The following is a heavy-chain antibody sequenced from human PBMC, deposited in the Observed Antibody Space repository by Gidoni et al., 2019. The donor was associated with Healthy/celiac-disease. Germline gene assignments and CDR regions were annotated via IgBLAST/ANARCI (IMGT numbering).Heavy chain of an antibody. CDR3: ARAFGNFDL. J-gene: IGHJ2*01. Sequence: QVQLVESGGGLVRPGGSMRRSCSASGFTFSDYYMSWIRQATGKGLEWVSYISRSSSYTNYADSVKGRFTSSRDNDKNSLYLQMNSLRAEDTAVYYCARAFGNFDLWGRGTLVTVSS. V-gene: IGHV3-11*05. CDR1: GFTFSDYY. CDR2: ISRSSSYT. D-gene: IGHD3-10*01.